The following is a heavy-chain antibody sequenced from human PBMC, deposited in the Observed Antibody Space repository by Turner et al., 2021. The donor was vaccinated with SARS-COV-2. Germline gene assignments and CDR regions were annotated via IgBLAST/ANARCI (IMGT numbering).Heavy chain of an antibody. CDR2: IYYRGST. D-gene: IGHD3-22*01. V-gene: IGHV4-39*01. J-gene: IGHJ6*02. Sequence: QLQLQESGPGLVKPSETLSPTCTVSGGSISSSSYYWGWIRQPPGKGLEWIGSIYYRGSTYYNPSLKSRVTISVDTSKNQFSLKLSSVTAADTAVYYCAGEEVVFRASHTLYYYGMDVWGQGTTVTVSS. CDR1: GGSISSSSYY. CDR3: AGEEVVFRASHTLYYYGMDV.